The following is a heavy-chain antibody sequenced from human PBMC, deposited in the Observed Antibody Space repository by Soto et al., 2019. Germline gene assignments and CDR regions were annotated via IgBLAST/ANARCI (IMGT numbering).Heavy chain of an antibody. CDR1: GFTFSSYA. CDR2: ISGSGGST. D-gene: IGHD4-17*01. CDR3: AKADYGDPRFDY. Sequence: GGSLRLSCAASGFTFSSYAMSWVRQAPGKGLEWVSAISGSGGSTYYADSAKGRFTISRDNSKNTLYLQMNSLRAEDTAVYYCAKADYGDPRFDYWGQGTLVTVSS. V-gene: IGHV3-23*01. J-gene: IGHJ4*02.